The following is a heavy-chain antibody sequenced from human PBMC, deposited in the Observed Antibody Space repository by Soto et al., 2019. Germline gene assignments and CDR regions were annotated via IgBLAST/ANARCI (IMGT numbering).Heavy chain of an antibody. CDR3: ARDQEYDPLTLLDP. Sequence: QVQLVESGGGVVQPGRSLRLSCVASGFTFSSYGMHWVRQAPGKGLEWVAVIWYDGSNKYYADSVKGRFTISRDNSKNTLYLQMNSLRAEDTAVYYCARDQEYDPLTLLDPWGQGTLVTVSS. J-gene: IGHJ5*02. V-gene: IGHV3-33*01. CDR2: IWYDGSNK. D-gene: IGHD1-1*01. CDR1: GFTFSSYG.